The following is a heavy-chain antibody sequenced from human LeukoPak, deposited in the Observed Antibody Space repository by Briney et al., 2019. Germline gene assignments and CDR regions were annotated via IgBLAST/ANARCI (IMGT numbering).Heavy chain of an antibody. J-gene: IGHJ4*02. CDR1: GFTFSSYG. D-gene: IGHD3-16*01. CDR2: ISYDGSNK. Sequence: PGRSLRLSCAASGFTFSSYGMHWVRQAPGNGLEWVAVISYDGSNKYYADSVKGRFTISRDNSKNTLYLQMNSLRAEDTAVYYCAKVRSFSPLDYFDYWGQGTLVTVSS. V-gene: IGHV3-30*18. CDR3: AKVRSFSPLDYFDY.